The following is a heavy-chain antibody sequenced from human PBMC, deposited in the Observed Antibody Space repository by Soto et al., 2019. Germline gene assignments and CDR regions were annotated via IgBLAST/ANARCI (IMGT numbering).Heavy chain of an antibody. CDR2: INHSGST. CDR1: GGSFIGYY. J-gene: IGHJ3*02. V-gene: IGHV4-34*01. Sequence: SEALSLTCAVYGGSFIGYYWSWILQPPWKGLEWIGEINHSGSTNYNPSLKSRVTISVDTSKNQFSLKLSSVTAADTAVYYCARSSTYYYVSGSHSAFDIWGQGTMVTVSS. CDR3: ARSSTYYYVSGSHSAFDI. D-gene: IGHD3-10*01.